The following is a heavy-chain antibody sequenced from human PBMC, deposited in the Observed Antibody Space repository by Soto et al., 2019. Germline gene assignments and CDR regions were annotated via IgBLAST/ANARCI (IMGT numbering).Heavy chain of an antibody. CDR1: GYTFTSYG. V-gene: IGHV1-18*01. CDR2: ISAYNGNT. J-gene: IGHJ6*02. D-gene: IGHD3-10*01. CDR3: AIDLARITIVRGAPYGMDV. Sequence: QVQLVQSGAEVKKPGASVKVSCKASGYTFTSYGISWVRQAPGQGLEWMGWISAYNGNTNYAQKLQGRVTMTTDTSTSTAYMELRSLRSDDTAVYYCAIDLARITIVRGAPYGMDVWGQGTTVTVSS.